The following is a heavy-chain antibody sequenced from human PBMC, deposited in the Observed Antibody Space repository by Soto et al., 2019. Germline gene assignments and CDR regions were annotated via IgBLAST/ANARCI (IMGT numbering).Heavy chain of an antibody. Sequence: PGGSLRLSCVVSGFTFSIYAMSWVRQAPGKGLEWVSAISGSGGSTYYADSVKGRFTISRENSKNTLYLQMNSLRAEDTAVYYCRHSSASRPDFAYNRDVWGQGTTVTVSS. CDR2: ISGSGGST. CDR1: GFTFSIYA. D-gene: IGHD6-6*01. J-gene: IGHJ6*02. V-gene: IGHV3-23*01. CDR3: RHSSASRPDFAYNRDV.